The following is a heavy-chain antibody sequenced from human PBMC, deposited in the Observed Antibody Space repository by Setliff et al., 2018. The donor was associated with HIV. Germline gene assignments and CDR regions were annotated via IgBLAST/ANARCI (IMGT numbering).Heavy chain of an antibody. CDR2: ISYGSTWV. Sequence: PGGSLRLSCAASGFTFSTYCMNWVRNAPGKGLEWVSSISYGSTWVYYSDSVKGRFTISRDDAKNSLFLQVGSLTAEDTAVYYCARPPTGYNSGWFKRGGFDYWGQRSLGTVCS. J-gene: IGHJ4*02. CDR1: GFTFSTYC. V-gene: IGHV3-21*01. D-gene: IGHD6-19*01. CDR3: ARPPTGYNSGWFKRGGFDY.